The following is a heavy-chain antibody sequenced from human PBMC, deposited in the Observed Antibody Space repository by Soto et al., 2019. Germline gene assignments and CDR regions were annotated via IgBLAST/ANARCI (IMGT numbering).Heavy chain of an antibody. V-gene: IGHV1-8*01. CDR3: AREVVVGGSLGLVP. CDR2: MNANVDAT. D-gene: IGHD2-15*01. J-gene: IGHJ5*02. Sequence: QVQLVQSGAEVKKPGASVKVSCKASGFTFASNDINWVRQAPGQGLQWMGWMNANVDATDSPQEFKGRVSMTWNASISTAYLELHNLKSDDTAVYYCAREVVVGGSLGLVPWGQGSLVTVSS. CDR1: GFTFASND.